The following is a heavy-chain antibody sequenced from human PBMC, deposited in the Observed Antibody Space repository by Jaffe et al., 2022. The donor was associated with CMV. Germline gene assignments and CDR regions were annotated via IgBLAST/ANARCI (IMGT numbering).Heavy chain of an antibody. CDR2: INYNGNT. CDR3: ARSENYDSRPLDV. V-gene: IGHV4-34*01. CDR1: AESLRGYY. D-gene: IGHD3-16*01. J-gene: IGHJ6*04. Sequence: QVQLQQWGAGLLKPSETLSLTCAVNAESLRGYYWSWIRQPPGKGLEWIGRINYNGNTNYNPSLKSRVTISADTSKNQFSLKMTSVTAADTAVYYCARSENYDSRPLDVWGKGTTVAVSS.